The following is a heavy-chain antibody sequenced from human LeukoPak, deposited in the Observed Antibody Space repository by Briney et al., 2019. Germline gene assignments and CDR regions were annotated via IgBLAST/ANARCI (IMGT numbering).Heavy chain of an antibody. Sequence: GASVKVSCKASGYTFTSYDINWVRQATGQGLEWMGWMNPNSGNTGYAQKFQGRVTMTRNTSISTVYMELSSLRSEDTAVYYCARDNIVVVPAASGKHHNLDYWGQGTLVTVSS. J-gene: IGHJ4*02. CDR3: ARDNIVVVPAASGKHHNLDY. V-gene: IGHV1-8*01. CDR2: MNPNSGNT. D-gene: IGHD2-2*01. CDR1: GYTFTSYD.